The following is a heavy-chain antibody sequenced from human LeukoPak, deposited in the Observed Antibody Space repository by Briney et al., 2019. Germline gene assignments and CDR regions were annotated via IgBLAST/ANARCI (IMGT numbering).Heavy chain of an antibody. J-gene: IGHJ6*03. CDR2: IYYSGST. D-gene: IGHD3-10*01. Sequence: RSSETLSLTCTVSGGSISSSSYYWGWIRQPPGKGLEWIGSIYYSGSTYYNPSLKSRVTISVDTSKNQFSLKLSSVTAADTAVYYCASHRGGLLWFGELWTGYYMDVWGKGTTVTVSS. CDR3: ASHRGGLLWFGELWTGYYMDV. V-gene: IGHV4-39*01. CDR1: GGSISSSSYY.